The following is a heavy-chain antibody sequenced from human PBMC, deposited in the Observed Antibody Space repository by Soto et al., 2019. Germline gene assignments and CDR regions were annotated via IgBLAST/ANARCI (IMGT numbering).Heavy chain of an antibody. D-gene: IGHD1-7*01. CDR3: VREDGNYGFAY. CDR2: ISDDGSKK. Sequence: QVQLVESGGGVVQPGRSLRLSCAASGFIFGGYGMHWVRQAPGKGLEWVAVISDDGSKKYYADSVKGRFTISRDRSKNTLYLQMNSLRAEDTAVYYCVREDGNYGFAYWGQGTLVTVA. CDR1: GFIFGGYG. J-gene: IGHJ4*02. V-gene: IGHV3-30*03.